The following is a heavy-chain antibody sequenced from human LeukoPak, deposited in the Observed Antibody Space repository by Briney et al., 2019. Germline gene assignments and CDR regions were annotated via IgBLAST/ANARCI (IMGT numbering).Heavy chain of an antibody. CDR3: ARAVDCTNGVCYNGSWFGP. CDR1: GGSISSSSYY. Sequence: SETLSLACTVSGGSISSSSYYWGWIRQPPGKGLEWIGSIYYSGSTYYNPSLKSRVTISVDTSKNQFSLKLSSVTAADTAVYYCARAVDCTNGVCYNGSWFGPWGQGTLVTVSS. V-gene: IGHV4-39*01. CDR2: IYYSGST. D-gene: IGHD2-8*01. J-gene: IGHJ5*02.